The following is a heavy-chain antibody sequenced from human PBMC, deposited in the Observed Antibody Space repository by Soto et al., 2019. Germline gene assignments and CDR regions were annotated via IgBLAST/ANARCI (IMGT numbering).Heavy chain of an antibody. CDR2: ISDSGST. J-gene: IGHJ4*02. D-gene: IGHD1-1*01. CDR1: GGSISNYY. Sequence: SETLSLTCNVSGGSISNYYWNWIRQPPGKRLEWIGYISDSGSTKYNPSLMSRVTISADMSKNQVSLKVKSVAAADTAIYYCARAGLVRLTTWDYFDYWGQGTLVTVSS. V-gene: IGHV4-59*01. CDR3: ARAGLVRLTTWDYFDY.